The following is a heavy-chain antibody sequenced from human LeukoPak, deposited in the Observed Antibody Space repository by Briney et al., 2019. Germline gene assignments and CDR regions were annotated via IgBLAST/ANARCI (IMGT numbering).Heavy chain of an antibody. V-gene: IGHV4-39*07. J-gene: IGHJ6*03. CDR1: GGSISSSSYY. CDR2: INHSGST. D-gene: IGHD6-13*01. Sequence: SETLSLTCTVSGGSISSSSYYWSWIRQPPGKGLEWIGEINHSGSTNYNPSLKSRVTISVDTSKNQFSLKLSSVTAADTAVYYCARGKAAGYYYYYMDVWGKGTTVTVSS. CDR3: ARGKAAGYYYYYMDV.